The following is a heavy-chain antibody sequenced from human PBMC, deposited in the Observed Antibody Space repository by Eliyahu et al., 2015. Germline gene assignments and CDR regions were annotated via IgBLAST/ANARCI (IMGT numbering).Heavy chain of an antibody. CDR2: ISSSSRYI. CDR1: GFSFNNFL. V-gene: IGHV3-21*06. D-gene: IGHD6-6*01. J-gene: IGHJ4*02. Sequence: EEQLVESGGGLVQPGGXLRLXCAXXGFSFNNFLMTWVRQAPEKGLEWVSSISSSSRYIFYADSVRGRFTISRDNAKNSLYLQMNSLRDEDTALYYCVKEYSSSSGGCWGQGTLVTVSS. CDR3: VKEYSSSSGGC.